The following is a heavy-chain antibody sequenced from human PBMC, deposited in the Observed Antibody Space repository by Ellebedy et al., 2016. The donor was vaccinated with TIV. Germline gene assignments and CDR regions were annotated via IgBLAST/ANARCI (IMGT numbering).Heavy chain of an antibody. CDR3: ARARSSGWLHTPDY. Sequence: AASVKVSCKASEYTFTSYFMHWVRQAPGQGLEWMGIIKPSVGSTTYAQKLQGRVTMTRDTSTSTVYMELSRLRSEDTAVYYCARARSSGWLHTPDYWGQGTLVTVSS. V-gene: IGHV1-46*04. D-gene: IGHD6-19*01. CDR1: EYTFTSYF. J-gene: IGHJ4*02. CDR2: IKPSVGST.